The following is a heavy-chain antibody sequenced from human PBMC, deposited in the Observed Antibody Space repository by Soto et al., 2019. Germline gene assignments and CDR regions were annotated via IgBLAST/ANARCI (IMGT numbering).Heavy chain of an antibody. D-gene: IGHD6-19*01. CDR2: IDTRGST. V-gene: IGHV4-34*01. CDR1: GGSFSGYY. Sequence: SETLSLTCAVYGGSFSGYYWNWIRQPPGKGLEWIGEIDTRGSTNYNPSLKSRVTISVDTSKNQFSLKVNSVTAADTAVYYCARRYSSGWYYFDYWGRGTLVTVSS. J-gene: IGHJ4*02. CDR3: ARRYSSGWYYFDY.